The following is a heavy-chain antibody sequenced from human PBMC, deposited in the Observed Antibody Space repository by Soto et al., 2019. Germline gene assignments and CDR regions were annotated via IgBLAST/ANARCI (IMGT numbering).Heavy chain of an antibody. J-gene: IGHJ5*02. CDR2: IYWDNDR. Sequence: QITLKESGPLLVEPTQTLTLTCSFSGFSLTTGGVGVGWLRQAPGKALECLGIIYWDNDRRYNPSLKERIIITKDTSKNQVVLTMTYMEPVDTASYYCAQRVPYSSYWDVGWFDTWGQGTLVTVS. CDR3: AQRVPYSSYWDVGWFDT. CDR1: GFSLTTGGVG. D-gene: IGHD2-21*01. V-gene: IGHV2-5*02.